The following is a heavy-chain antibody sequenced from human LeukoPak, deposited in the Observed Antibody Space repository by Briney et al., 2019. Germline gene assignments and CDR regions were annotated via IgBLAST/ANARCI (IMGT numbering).Heavy chain of an antibody. D-gene: IGHD1-26*01. Sequence: GGSLRLSCAASGLTVSNNYMSRVRQAPGKGLEWVSVFYSGGSTYYADSVKGRFTISRDNANNSLYLQMNSLTAEDTAVFYCARVGSRGYYFDYWGQGTLVSVSS. CDR2: FYSGGST. J-gene: IGHJ4*02. CDR1: GLTVSNNY. CDR3: ARVGSRGYYFDY. V-gene: IGHV3-66*01.